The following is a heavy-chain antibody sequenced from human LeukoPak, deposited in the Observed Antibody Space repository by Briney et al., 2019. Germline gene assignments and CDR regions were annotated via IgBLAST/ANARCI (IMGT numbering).Heavy chain of an antibody. D-gene: IGHD3-3*01. J-gene: IGHJ4*02. CDR3: ARDSSRFAGYYFDF. CDR2: IRNNGGST. CDR1: GFTFITYA. V-gene: IGHV3-64*01. Sequence: PGGPLRPSCPPLGFTFITYAMNWARQAPGKGLECVSVIRNNGGSTYYANSVKGRFTISRDNSKNTLYLQMGSLRAEDMAVYYCARDSSRFAGYYFDFWGQGTMVTVSS.